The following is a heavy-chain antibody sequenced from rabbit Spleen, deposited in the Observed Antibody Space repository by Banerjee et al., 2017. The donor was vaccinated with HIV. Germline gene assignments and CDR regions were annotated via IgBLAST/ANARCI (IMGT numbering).Heavy chain of an antibody. Sequence: QQLEESGGDPVKPGASLTLTCTASGFSFSSGYDMCWVRQAPGKGLEWIACIYAENAASTYYASWVNGRFTISKTSSTTVTLQMTSLTAADTATYFCARDLVTVIGWNFNLWGQGTLVTVS. D-gene: IGHD1-1*01. CDR3: ARDLVTVIGWNFNL. J-gene: IGHJ4*01. CDR2: IYAENAAST. CDR1: GFSFSSGYD. V-gene: IGHV1S40*01.